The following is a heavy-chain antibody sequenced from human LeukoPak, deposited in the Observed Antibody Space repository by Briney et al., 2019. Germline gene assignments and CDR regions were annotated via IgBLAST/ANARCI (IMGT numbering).Heavy chain of an antibody. CDR2: ISAYTGNT. Sequence: RASVKVSCKASGYTFTSYGISWVRQAPGQGLEWMGWISAYTGNTNYAQKLQGRVTMTTDTSTTTTYMELSSLRSDDTAVYYCARDLYDSSGYYQYYFDYWGKGTLVTVS. V-gene: IGHV1-18*01. D-gene: IGHD3-22*01. CDR1: GYTFTSYG. CDR3: ARDLYDSSGYYQYYFDY. J-gene: IGHJ4*02.